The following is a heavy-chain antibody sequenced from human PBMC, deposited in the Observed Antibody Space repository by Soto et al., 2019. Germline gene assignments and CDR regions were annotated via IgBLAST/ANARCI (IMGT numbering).Heavy chain of an antibody. D-gene: IGHD6-19*01. V-gene: IGHV4-4*02. CDR3: SRDVAVPGESDRFDQ. J-gene: IGHJ4*02. CDR1: GDSITSNVW. CDR2: IFHKGNT. Sequence: QVQLQESGPGLVKPSGTLSLTCSVSGDSITSNVWWSWVRQPPGKGLEWIGEIFHKGNTYYNPSFESRVTMSVDKPKNQFSLLLTSVTATDTAMYDCSRDVAVPGESDRFDQWGQGIMVTVSS.